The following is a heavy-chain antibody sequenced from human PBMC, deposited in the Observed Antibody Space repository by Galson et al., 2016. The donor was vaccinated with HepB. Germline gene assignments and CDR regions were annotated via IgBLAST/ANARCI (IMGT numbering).Heavy chain of an antibody. CDR3: ASLFYSSSWYKGWFDP. J-gene: IGHJ5*02. CDR2: IYYSGST. Sequence: ETLSLTCTVSGGSISSSSYYWGWIRQPPGKGLEWIGSIYYSGSTYYNPSLKSRVTISVDTSKNQFSLKLSSVTAADTAVYYCASLFYSSSWYKGWFDPGGQGTLVTVSS. CDR1: GGSISSSSYY. D-gene: IGHD6-13*01. V-gene: IGHV4-39*01.